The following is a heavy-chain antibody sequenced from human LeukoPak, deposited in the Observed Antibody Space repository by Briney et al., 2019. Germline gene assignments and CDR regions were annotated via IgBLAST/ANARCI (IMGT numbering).Heavy chain of an antibody. D-gene: IGHD5-24*01. CDR1: GCSISSYY. CDR2: TYYSGST. CDR3: AREGRDGYFDY. Sequence: SETLSLTCTVSGCSISSYYWSWIRQPPGKGLEWIGYTYYSGSTNYKPSLKSRVTISVDTSKRQCSLKLSSGTAADTAVYYCAREGRDGYFDYWGQGTLVTVSS. J-gene: IGHJ4*02. V-gene: IGHV4-59*01.